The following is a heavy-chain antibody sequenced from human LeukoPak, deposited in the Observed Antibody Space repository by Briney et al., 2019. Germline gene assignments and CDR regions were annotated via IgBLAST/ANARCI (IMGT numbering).Heavy chain of an antibody. CDR3: ARAPLRGSYDFDY. CDR2: IYYSGST. D-gene: IGHD1-26*01. CDR1: GGSISSYY. J-gene: IGHJ4*02. V-gene: IGHV4-59*08. Sequence: SETLSLTCTVSGGSISSYYWSWIRQPPGKGLEWIGYIYYSGSTNYNPSLKSRVTISVDTSKNQFSLKLGSVTAADTAVYYCARAPLRGSYDFDYWGQGTLVTVSS.